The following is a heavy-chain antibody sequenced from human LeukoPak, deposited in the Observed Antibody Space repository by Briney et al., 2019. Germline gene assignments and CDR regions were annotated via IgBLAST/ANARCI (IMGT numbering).Heavy chain of an antibody. J-gene: IGHJ3*02. CDR1: GFSFSNYA. CDR3: AKGVGSTTARAFDI. D-gene: IGHD1-26*01. CDR2: ISGSGDRT. V-gene: IGHV3-23*01. Sequence: GGSLRLSCAASGFSFSNYAMSWVRQAPGKGLAWVSAISGSGDRTYDADSVKGRFTISRDNSKNTLFLQMSSLRAEDTAVYYCAKGVGSTTARAFDIWGQGTMVTVSS.